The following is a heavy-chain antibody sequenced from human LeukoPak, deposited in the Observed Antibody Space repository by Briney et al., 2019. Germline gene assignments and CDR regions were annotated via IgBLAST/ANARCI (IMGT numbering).Heavy chain of an antibody. CDR2: VYYTGST. D-gene: IGHD7-27*01. CDR1: GDSISTYY. Sequence: PSETLSLTCTVSGDSISTYYWSWIRQPPGKGLEWIGYVYYTGSTNYNPSLKSRVTISVDTSKNQFSLKVSSVTAADTAVYYCARHSSTGEVYFDYWGQGTLVTVSS. J-gene: IGHJ4*02. CDR3: ARHSSTGEVYFDY. V-gene: IGHV4-59*08.